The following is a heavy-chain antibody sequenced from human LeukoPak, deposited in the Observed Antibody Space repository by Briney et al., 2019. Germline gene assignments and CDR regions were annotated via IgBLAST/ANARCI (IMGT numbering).Heavy chain of an antibody. D-gene: IGHD2-2*01. CDR3: AKWGGVVVPAAPIDY. CDR1: GXTFSSYA. CDR2: ISGSGGST. Sequence: GGSLRLSCAASGXTFSSYAMSWVRQAPGKGLEWVLAISGSGGSTYYADSVKGRFTISRDNSTNTLYLQMNSLRAEDTAVHYCAKWGGVVVPAAPIDYWGQGTLVTVSS. J-gene: IGHJ4*02. V-gene: IGHV3-23*01.